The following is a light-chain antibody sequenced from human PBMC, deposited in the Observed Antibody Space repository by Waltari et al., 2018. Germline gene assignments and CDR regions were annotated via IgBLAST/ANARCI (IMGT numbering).Light chain of an antibody. CDR3: ATWDDSLSGRV. CDR1: TSNIGPNT. CDR2: ANY. V-gene: IGLV1-44*01. J-gene: IGLJ3*02. Sequence: QPVLTQPPSTSGTPGQRVTISCSVSTSNIGPNTVPRYQVLPGTAPKTVIFANYHRPSGVPDRFSASKSGTSASLAISGLQSEDEADYFCATWDDSLSGRVFGGGTKVTVL.